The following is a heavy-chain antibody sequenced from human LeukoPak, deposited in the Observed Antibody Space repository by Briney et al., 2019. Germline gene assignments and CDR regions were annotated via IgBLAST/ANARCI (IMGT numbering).Heavy chain of an antibody. V-gene: IGHV4-59*08. CDR2: IYYSVST. Sequence: PSQTLSLTCTLSGGSITSYYWSCIRHPPGKGLEWIGYIYYSVSTNYNPSLKSRVTISVDTPKNQFSLKLSSVTAADTAVYYCARRAAYYYDSSGYTADWFDPWGQGTLVTVSS. CDR3: ARRAAYYYDSSGYTADWFDP. J-gene: IGHJ5*02. CDR1: GGSITSYY. D-gene: IGHD3-22*01.